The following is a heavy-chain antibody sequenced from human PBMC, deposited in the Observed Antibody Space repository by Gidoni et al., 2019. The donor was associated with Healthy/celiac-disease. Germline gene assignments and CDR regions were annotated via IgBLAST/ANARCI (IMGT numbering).Heavy chain of an antibody. D-gene: IGHD6-19*01. J-gene: IGHJ4*02. CDR2: ISYDGSNK. CDR1: GFTFSSYG. Sequence: QVQLVASGGGVVQPGRSLRLSCAASGFTFSSYGMHWVRQAPGKGLEWVAVISYDGSNKYYADSVKGRFTISRDNSKNTLYLQMNSLRAEDTAVYYCAKDWAVAGTFDYWGQGTLVTVSS. CDR3: AKDWAVAGTFDY. V-gene: IGHV3-30*18.